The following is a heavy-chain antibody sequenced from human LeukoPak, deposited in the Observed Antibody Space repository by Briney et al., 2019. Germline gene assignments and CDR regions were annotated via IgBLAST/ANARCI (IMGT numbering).Heavy chain of an antibody. D-gene: IGHD6-19*01. Sequence: GGSLRLSCAASGFTFDDYAMHWVRQAPGKGLEWVSGISWNSGSIGYADSVKGRLTISRDNAKNSLYLQMNSLRAEDTALYYCAKGAGSGWYFYYFDYWGQGTLVTVSS. CDR2: ISWNSGSI. CDR1: GFTFDDYA. J-gene: IGHJ4*02. CDR3: AKGAGSGWYFYYFDY. V-gene: IGHV3-9*01.